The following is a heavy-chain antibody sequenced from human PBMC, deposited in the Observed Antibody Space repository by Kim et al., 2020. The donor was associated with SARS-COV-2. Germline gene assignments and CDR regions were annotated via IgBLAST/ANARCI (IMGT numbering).Heavy chain of an antibody. CDR3: ARDRSSGNRNWFDP. V-gene: IGHV3-11*05. D-gene: IGHD6-19*01. CDR2: ISSSSSYT. J-gene: IGHJ5*02. Sequence: GGSLRLSCAASGFTFSDYYMSWIRQAPGKGLEWVSYISSSSSYTNYADSVKGRFTISRDNAKNSLYLQMNSLRAEDTAVYYCARDRSSGNRNWFDPWGQGTLVTVSS. CDR1: GFTFSDYY.